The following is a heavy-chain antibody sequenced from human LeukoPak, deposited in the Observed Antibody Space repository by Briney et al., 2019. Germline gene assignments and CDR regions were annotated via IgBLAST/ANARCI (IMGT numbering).Heavy chain of an antibody. CDR2: NSGDGGST. D-gene: IGHD2-2*01. J-gene: IGHJ4*02. V-gene: IGHV3-43*02. CDR3: AKAEGGYCSSTSCPEINY. Sequence: GGSLRLSCAASGFTFDDYAMHWVRQAPGKGLEWVSLNSGDGGSTYYADSVKGRFTISRDNSKNSLYLQMNSLRTEDTALYYCAKAEGGYCSSTSCPEINYWGQGTLVTVTS. CDR1: GFTFDDYA.